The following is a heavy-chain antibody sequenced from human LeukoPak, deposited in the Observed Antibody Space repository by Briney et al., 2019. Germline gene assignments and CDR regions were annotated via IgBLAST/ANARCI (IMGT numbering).Heavy chain of an antibody. CDR1: GGSISSSSYY. CDR3: ARGSSSGWYGVLGFDY. V-gene: IGHV4-39*07. D-gene: IGHD6-19*01. J-gene: IGHJ4*02. Sequence: SETLSLTCTVSGGSISSSSYYWGWIRQPPGKGLEWIGSIYYSGSTYYNPSLKSRVTISVDTSKNQFSLKLSSVTAADTAVYYCARGSSSGWYGVLGFDYWGQGTLVTVSS. CDR2: IYYSGST.